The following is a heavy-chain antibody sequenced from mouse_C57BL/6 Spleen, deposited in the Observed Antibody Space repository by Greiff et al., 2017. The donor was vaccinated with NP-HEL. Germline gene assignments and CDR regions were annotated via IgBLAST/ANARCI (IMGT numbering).Heavy chain of an antibody. CDR2: ISDGGSYT. Sequence: EVKLMESGGGLVKPGGSLKLSCAASGFTFSSYAMSWVSQTPEKRLEWVATISDGGSYTYYPDNVKGRFTISRDNAKNNLYLKMRHLKSEVTARYNGARDRHYFDYWGQGTTLTVSS. CDR1: GFTFSSYA. J-gene: IGHJ2*01. CDR3: ARDRHYFDY. V-gene: IGHV5-4*01.